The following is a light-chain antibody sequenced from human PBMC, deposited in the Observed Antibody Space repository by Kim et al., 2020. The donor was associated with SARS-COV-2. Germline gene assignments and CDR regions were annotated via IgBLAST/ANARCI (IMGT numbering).Light chain of an antibody. Sequence: EKVMTQSPGTLSVSPGQRATLSCRSSQSVSRNVAWYHQIPGRAPRLLIYSSSARATGVPARFSGSGSGTEFTLIINNLQSDDVGIYFCQQYDYLPGTFFHGTRLEIK. J-gene: IGKJ5*01. CDR2: SSS. CDR1: QSVSRN. V-gene: IGKV3-15*01. CDR3: QQYDYLPGT.